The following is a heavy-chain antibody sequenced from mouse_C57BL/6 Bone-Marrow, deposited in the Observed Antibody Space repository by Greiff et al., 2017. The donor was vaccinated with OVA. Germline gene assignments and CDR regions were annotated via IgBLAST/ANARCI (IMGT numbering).Heavy chain of an antibody. Sequence: QVQLQQPGTELVKPGASVKLSCKASGYTFTSYWMHWVKQRPGQGLEWIGNINPSNGGTNYNEKFKSKATLTVDKSSSTAYMQLSSLTSEDSAVYDCARRGYYGSPWYFDVWGTGTTVTVSS. V-gene: IGHV1-53*01. CDR1: GYTFTSYW. D-gene: IGHD1-1*01. CDR2: INPSNGGT. J-gene: IGHJ1*03. CDR3: ARRGYYGSPWYFDV.